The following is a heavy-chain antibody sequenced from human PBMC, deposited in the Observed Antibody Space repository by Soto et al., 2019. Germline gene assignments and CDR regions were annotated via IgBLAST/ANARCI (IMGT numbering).Heavy chain of an antibody. V-gene: IGHV3-7*05. CDR1: GFTLSGYW. CDR3: ASDYCSSYSPRYYGMDV. J-gene: IGHJ6*02. Sequence: EVQLVESGGGLVQPGGSLRLSCAASGFTLSGYWMSWVRQAPGKGLEWVANIKQDGSEKYYVDSVKGRFTISRDNAKNSLYLQMKSLRAEDTALYYCASDYCSSYSPRYYGMDVWGQGTTVTVYS. D-gene: IGHD6-13*01. CDR2: IKQDGSEK.